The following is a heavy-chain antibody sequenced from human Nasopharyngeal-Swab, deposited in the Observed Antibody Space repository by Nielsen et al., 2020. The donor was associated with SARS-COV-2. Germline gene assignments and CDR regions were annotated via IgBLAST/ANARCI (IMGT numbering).Heavy chain of an antibody. D-gene: IGHD6-19*01. J-gene: IGHJ4*02. V-gene: IGHV3-48*02. CDR2: ISSSSGTV. CDR3: VRDSSGWYLDSDY. Sequence: GESLKISCAASGFSFATSSMNWVRQAPGKGPEWLSYISSSSGTVYYANSVKGRFTISRDNAKNSLYLQMNSLRDEDTAVYYCVRDSSGWYLDSDYWGQGTQVTVSS. CDR1: GFSFATSS.